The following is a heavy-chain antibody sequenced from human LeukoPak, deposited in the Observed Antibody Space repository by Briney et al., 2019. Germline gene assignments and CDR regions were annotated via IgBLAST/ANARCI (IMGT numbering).Heavy chain of an antibody. D-gene: IGHD3-9*01. CDR2: ISYDGSTQ. CDR3: ARLTSRSGFDY. CDR1: GFTLSSHA. J-gene: IGHJ4*02. Sequence: GRSLRLSCAASGFTLSSHAMNWVRQAPGKGLEWMAVISYDGSTQYYADSVKGRFTISRDNSKNTVYLQMNSLRAEDTAVYFCARLTSRSGFDYWGQGTLVTVSS. V-gene: IGHV3-30*01.